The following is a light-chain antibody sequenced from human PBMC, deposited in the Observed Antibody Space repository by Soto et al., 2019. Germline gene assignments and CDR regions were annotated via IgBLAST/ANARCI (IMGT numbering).Light chain of an antibody. Sequence: QSVLTQPPSVSGSLGQSVIFSSIETAGAVGTYNRVSWYQQPPGTAPKLMIFEVNNRPAGVPDRFSGSKSGNTASLTISGLQAEDEAVYYCSSYTSSSTYVFGTGTKLTVL. CDR3: SSYTSSSTYV. CDR1: AGAVGTYNR. V-gene: IGLV2-18*02. CDR2: EVN. J-gene: IGLJ1*01.